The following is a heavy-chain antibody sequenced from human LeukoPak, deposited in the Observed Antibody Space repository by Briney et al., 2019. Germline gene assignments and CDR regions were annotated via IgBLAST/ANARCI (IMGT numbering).Heavy chain of an antibody. Sequence: SETLSLTCTVSGYSISSGYYWGWIRQPPGKGLEWIGSIYHSGSTYYNPSLKSRVTISVDTSKNQFSLKLSSVTAADTAVYYCAITVAGNDDYWGQGTLVTVSS. CDR1: GYSISSGYY. CDR3: AITVAGNDDY. D-gene: IGHD6-19*01. CDR2: IYHSGST. J-gene: IGHJ4*02. V-gene: IGHV4-38-2*02.